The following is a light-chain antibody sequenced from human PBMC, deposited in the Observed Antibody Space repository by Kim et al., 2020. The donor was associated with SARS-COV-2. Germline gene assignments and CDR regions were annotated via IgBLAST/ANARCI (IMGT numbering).Light chain of an antibody. J-gene: IGLJ3*02. CDR3: ATWDVSLNGWV. V-gene: IGLV1-44*01. CDR1: TSDVVRHL. Sequence: GQRVTMSCSHPTSDVVRHLVTWYQKLPGTSPRVFTSHDNHRPSGVPHRFSGYRSGTSASLAISGLQSEDEADYYCATWDVSLNGWVFGGGTQLTVL. CDR2: HDN.